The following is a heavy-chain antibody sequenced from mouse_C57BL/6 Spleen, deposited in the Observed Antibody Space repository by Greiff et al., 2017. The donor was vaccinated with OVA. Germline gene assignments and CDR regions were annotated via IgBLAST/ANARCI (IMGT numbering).Heavy chain of an antibody. D-gene: IGHD2-4*01. Sequence: EVKLQQSGPELVKPGASVKISCKASGYTFTDYYMNWVKQSHGKSLEWIGDINPNNGGTSYNQKFKGKATLTVDKSSSTAYMELRSLTSEDSAVYYCARRRGYDYDGAWFAYWGQGTLVTVSA. CDR2: INPNNGGT. CDR3: ARRRGYDYDGAWFAY. CDR1: GYTFTDYY. V-gene: IGHV1-26*01. J-gene: IGHJ3*01.